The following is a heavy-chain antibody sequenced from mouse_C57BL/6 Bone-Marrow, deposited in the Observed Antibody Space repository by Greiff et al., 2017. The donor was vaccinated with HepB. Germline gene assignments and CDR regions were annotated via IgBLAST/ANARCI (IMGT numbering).Heavy chain of an antibody. CDR1: GYTFTDYN. D-gene: IGHD1-1*01. CDR2: INPNNGGT. V-gene: IGHV1-18*01. J-gene: IGHJ2*01. Sequence: EVQLQQSGPELVKPGASVKIPCKASGYTFTDYNMDWVKQSHGKSLEWIGDINPNNGGTIYNQKFKGKATLTVDKSSSTAYMVLRSLTSEDTAVYYCARRYYGSRGYFDYWGQGTTLTVSS. CDR3: ARRYYGSRGYFDY.